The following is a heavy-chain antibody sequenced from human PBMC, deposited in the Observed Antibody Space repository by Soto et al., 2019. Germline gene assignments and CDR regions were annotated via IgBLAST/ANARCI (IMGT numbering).Heavy chain of an antibody. Sequence: SEGISCKASGCPFTSSAVPRVRQARGQGHEWIALTVDVSGNTNYAQKFQERVTISRDMSTSTAYMELSSRRSEDTAVYDWAADLSIAGYSGDDSLIRNYDMDVWRQGTTVTISS. V-gene: IGHV1-58*01. CDR2: TVDVSGNT. J-gene: IGHJ6*02. CDR1: GCPFTSSA. D-gene: IGHD5-12*01. CDR3: AADLSIAGYSGDDSLIRNYDMDV.